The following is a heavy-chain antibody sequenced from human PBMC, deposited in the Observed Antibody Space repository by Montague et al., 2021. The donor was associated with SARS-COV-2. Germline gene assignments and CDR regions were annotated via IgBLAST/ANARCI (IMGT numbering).Heavy chain of an antibody. J-gene: IGHJ6*02. CDR3: VSLWKYGSGSHYAPWDYYNYGVDV. V-gene: IGHV4-39*01. Sequence: SETLFTCSVSGGSITSSSYYWGWIRQSPDKGLEWIGNIYYSGSTYYNPSLKSRVTISVDTSKYQFSLKLSSVTAADTAVYYCVSLWKYGSGSHYAPWDYYNYGVDVWGQGTTVTVSS. CDR2: IYYSGST. CDR1: GGSITSSSYY. D-gene: IGHD3-10*01.